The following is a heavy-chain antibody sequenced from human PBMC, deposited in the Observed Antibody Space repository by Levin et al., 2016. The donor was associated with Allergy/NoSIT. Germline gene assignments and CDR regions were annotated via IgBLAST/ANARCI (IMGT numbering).Heavy chain of an antibody. V-gene: IGHV5-51*01. CDR3: ARPDLFGIVGPFDY. D-gene: IGHD1-26*01. CDR2: IYPADSDT. Sequence: VRQMPGKGLEWMGIIYPADSDTKYSPSFQGQVTISADKSISTAYLQWSSLKASDTAIYYCARPDLFGIVGPFDYWGQGTLVTVSS. J-gene: IGHJ4*02.